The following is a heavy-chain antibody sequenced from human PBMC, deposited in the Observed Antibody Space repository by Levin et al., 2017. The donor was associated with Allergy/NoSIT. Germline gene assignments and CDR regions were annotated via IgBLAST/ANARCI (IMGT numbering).Heavy chain of an antibody. CDR1: GFTFDDYA. V-gene: IGHV3-9*01. CDR2: ISWNSGSI. D-gene: IGHD5-18*01. Sequence: GGSLRLSCAASGFTFDDYAMHWVRQAPGKGLEWVSGISWNSGSIGYADSVKGRFTISRDNAKNSLYLQMDSLRAEDTALYYCAKDRTDSYGLFDYWGQGTLVTVSS. J-gene: IGHJ4*02. CDR3: AKDRTDSYGLFDY.